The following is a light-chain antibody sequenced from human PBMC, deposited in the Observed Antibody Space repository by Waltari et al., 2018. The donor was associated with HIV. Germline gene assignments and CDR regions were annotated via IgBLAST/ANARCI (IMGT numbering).Light chain of an antibody. Sequence: SVLTQPTSVSGAPGPGVTITCTGNNSNIGAPSDVPRYRPSPGTAPKLVIYGDSIRPSGVPDRFSGSRSGASVSLDITGLRAEDEGDYYCQSYDIRLSGLWVFGGGTKLTVL. CDR1: NSNIGAPSD. J-gene: IGLJ3*02. CDR2: GDS. CDR3: QSYDIRLSGLWV. V-gene: IGLV1-40*01.